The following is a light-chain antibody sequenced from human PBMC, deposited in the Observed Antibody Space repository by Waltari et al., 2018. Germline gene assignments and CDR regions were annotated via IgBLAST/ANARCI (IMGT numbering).Light chain of an antibody. CDR3: QQYYSTLRT. Sequence: DIVMTQSPDSLAVSLGERATINCKSSQSVLYSSNNKNYLAWYQQKPGQPPKLLIYWASTRASGVPDRFSGSGSGTDFTLTSSSLQAEDVAVYYCQQYYSTLRTFGQGTKVEIK. CDR1: QSVLYSSNNKNY. J-gene: IGKJ1*01. CDR2: WAS. V-gene: IGKV4-1*01.